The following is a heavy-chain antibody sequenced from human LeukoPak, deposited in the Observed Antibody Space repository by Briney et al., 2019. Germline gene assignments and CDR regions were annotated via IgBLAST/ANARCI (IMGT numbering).Heavy chain of an antibody. CDR2: ISGSGGST. D-gene: IGHD3-10*01. V-gene: IGHV3-23*01. Sequence: PGGSLRLSCAASGFTFSSYAMSWVRQAPGKGLEWVSAISGSGGSTYYADSVKGRFTISRDNSKNTLYLQVNSLRAEDTAVYYCAKQNYYGSGTDQTDYFDYWGQGTLVTVSS. J-gene: IGHJ4*02. CDR1: GFTFSSYA. CDR3: AKQNYYGSGTDQTDYFDY.